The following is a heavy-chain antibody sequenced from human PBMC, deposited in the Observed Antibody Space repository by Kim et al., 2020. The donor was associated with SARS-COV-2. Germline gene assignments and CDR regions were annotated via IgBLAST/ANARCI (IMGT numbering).Heavy chain of an antibody. Sequence: SETLSLTCTVSGGSISGYYWSWIRQPPGKGLEWIGYIYYSGATNNNPSLKSRVTLSVDTSKNQFSLKLSSVTAADTAVYYCARGGDSVLAAIYSWGPGTL. V-gene: IGHV4-59*01. J-gene: IGHJ4*02. CDR3: ARGGDSVLAAIYS. D-gene: IGHD2-21*01. CDR2: IYYSGAT. CDR1: GGSISGYY.